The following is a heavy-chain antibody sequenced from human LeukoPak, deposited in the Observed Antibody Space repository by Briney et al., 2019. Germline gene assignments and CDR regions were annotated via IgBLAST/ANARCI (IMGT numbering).Heavy chain of an antibody. Sequence: SETLCVTSTVPGGSIANTFYYWNWLRLPAGKGLEWIGCIYTTGRTDYNPSLNGRVTISLDTARNQISLKLSSVTAAAPAVHFGARRQDDHDYWGQGTRDSVFS. J-gene: IGHJ4*02. CDR1: GGSIANTFYY. CDR3: ARRQDDHDY. CDR2: IYTTGRT. D-gene: IGHD1-1*01. V-gene: IGHV4-61*02.